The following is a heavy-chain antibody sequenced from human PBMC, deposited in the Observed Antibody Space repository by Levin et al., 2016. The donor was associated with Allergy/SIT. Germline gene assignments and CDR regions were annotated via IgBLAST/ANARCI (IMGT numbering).Heavy chain of an antibody. CDR3: ARETSVYSGYEDYLDC. D-gene: IGHD5-12*01. Sequence: VRQCPGKGLEWVSAISGSGGSTYYADSVKGRFTISRDNAKNSLYLQMNSLRVEDTAVYYCARETSVYSGYEDYLDCWGQGTLVTVSS. V-gene: IGHV3-23*01. J-gene: IGHJ4*02. CDR2: ISGSGGST.